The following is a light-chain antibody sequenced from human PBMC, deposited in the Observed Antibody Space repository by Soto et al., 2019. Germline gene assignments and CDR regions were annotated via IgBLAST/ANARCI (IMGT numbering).Light chain of an antibody. V-gene: IGLV2-14*01. CDR1: SSDIDDYKY. CDR2: DVS. CDR3: SSYPITTTGV. Sequence: QSGLTQPASVSGSPGQSITISCTGTSSDIDDYKYVSWYQQHPGKAPKLMIYDVSNRPSGISNRFSGSKSGNTASLTITGLQAEDEADYYCSSYPITTTGVFGTGTKLTVL. J-gene: IGLJ1*01.